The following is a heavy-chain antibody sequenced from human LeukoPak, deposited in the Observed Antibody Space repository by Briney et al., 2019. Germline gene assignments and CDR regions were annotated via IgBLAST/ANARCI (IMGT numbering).Heavy chain of an antibody. V-gene: IGHV4-59*01. CDR3: ARGQTAAGAIWYFDY. J-gene: IGHJ4*01. Sequence: ASETLSLTCAVSGVAINGYVLSWIRQPPGPGLEWLGHFHFSGSTKSNPSPKPRGAILIYTSMNQSSLTLCALSAADPPAYFCARGQTAAGAIWYFDYWGPASLVTVAS. D-gene: IGHD3-3*01. CDR1: GVAINGYV. CDR2: FHFSGST.